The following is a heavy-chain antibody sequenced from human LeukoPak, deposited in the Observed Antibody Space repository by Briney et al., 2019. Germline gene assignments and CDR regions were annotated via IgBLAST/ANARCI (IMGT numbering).Heavy chain of an antibody. Sequence: GGSLRLSCVTSGFTFTNYWMSWVRQAPGKGLEWVANIRDDGGHTNYVDFVKGRFTISRANAKNSLFLQMDGLRVDDTAVYYCAREGITVSHDLDYWGQGTLVTVSS. CDR1: GFTFTNYW. D-gene: IGHD3-16*01. CDR2: IRDDGGHT. V-gene: IGHV3-7*01. CDR3: AREGITVSHDLDY. J-gene: IGHJ4*02.